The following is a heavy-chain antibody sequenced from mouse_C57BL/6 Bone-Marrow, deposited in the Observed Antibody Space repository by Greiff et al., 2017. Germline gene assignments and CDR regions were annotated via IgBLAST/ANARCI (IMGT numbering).Heavy chain of an antibody. CDR2: ILPGSGNT. V-gene: IGHV1-9*01. Sequence: VKLQESGAELMKPGASVKLSCKATGYTFTGYWIEWVKQRPGHGLEWIGEILPGSGNTNYNEKFKGKATFTADTSSITAYMQPSSLTTEDSAIYYGAYYAMDYWGQGTSVTVSS. CDR3: AYYAMDY. CDR1: GYTFTGYW. J-gene: IGHJ4*01.